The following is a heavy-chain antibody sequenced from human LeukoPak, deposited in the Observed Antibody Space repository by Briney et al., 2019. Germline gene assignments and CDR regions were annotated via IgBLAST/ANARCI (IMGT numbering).Heavy chain of an antibody. Sequence: KPSETLSLTCTVSGGSISNSNYYWGWVRQPPGKGLEWIGTIYYSGNTYYTPSLKSRVTISVDTSKNQFSLRLSSVTAADTAVFYCARAVADFWSGQYYFDYWGQGTLVTVSS. CDR1: GGSISNSNYY. J-gene: IGHJ4*02. D-gene: IGHD3-3*01. V-gene: IGHV4-39*07. CDR3: ARAVADFWSGQYYFDY. CDR2: IYYSGNT.